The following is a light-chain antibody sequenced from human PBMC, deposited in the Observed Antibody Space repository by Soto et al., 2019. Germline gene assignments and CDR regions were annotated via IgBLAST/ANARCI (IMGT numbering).Light chain of an antibody. CDR3: HPYGSSRT. J-gene: IGKJ1*01. Sequence: EIVLKQSPATLSLSPGERATLSCRASQSVSSNLAWYQQKPGQAPRLLIYGASSRATGIPDRFSGSGSGTDFTLTINRLEPEDFAVYYCHPYGSSRTFGQGTMVDI. CDR1: QSVSSN. CDR2: GAS. V-gene: IGKV3-20*01.